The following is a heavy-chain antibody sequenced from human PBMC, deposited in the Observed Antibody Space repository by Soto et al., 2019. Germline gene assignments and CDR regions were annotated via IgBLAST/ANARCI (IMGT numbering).Heavy chain of an antibody. CDR2: ISYDGSNS. V-gene: IGHV3-30*18. Sequence: PGGSLRLSCAASGFPFSSYAMHWVRQRPGKGLDRVAVISYDGSNSYYADSVKGRFTVSRDRSKNTLSLHVNRLRVEDTAVYYCAKGILSATIAPYAMDVWGQGTTVTVSS. D-gene: IGHD2-21*01. CDR1: GFPFSSYA. J-gene: IGHJ6*02. CDR3: AKGILSATIAPYAMDV.